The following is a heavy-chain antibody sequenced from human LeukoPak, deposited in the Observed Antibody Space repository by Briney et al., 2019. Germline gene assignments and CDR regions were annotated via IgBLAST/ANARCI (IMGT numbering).Heavy chain of an antibody. D-gene: IGHD6-19*01. CDR2: IHHSGMT. CDR3: AREASSDPRLSSYFLDV. CDR1: GVSISSHF. V-gene: IGHV4-59*11. Sequence: SETLSLTCRVSGVSISSHFWSWIRQPPGKGLEWIGTIHHSGMTNYNSTLKSRSTLSVDTSTSQYSQKLTSVPAADTAFYFCAREASSDPRLSSYFLDVWGEGTAVTVSS. J-gene: IGHJ6*03.